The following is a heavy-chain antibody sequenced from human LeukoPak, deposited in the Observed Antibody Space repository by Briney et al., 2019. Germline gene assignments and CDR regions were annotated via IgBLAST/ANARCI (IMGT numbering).Heavy chain of an antibody. CDR2: INPNSGGT. D-gene: IGHD6-19*01. CDR3: ARDLIAVAATGY. Sequence: ASVKVSCKASGYTFTGYYMHWVRQAPGQGLEWMGWINPNSGGTNYAQKFQGRVTMTRDTSISTAYMELSRLRSDDTAVYYCARDLIAVAATGYWGQGTLVTVSS. V-gene: IGHV1-2*02. CDR1: GYTFTGYY. J-gene: IGHJ4*02.